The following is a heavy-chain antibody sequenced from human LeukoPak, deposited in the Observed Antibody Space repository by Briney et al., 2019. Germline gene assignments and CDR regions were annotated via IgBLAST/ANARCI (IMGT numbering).Heavy chain of an antibody. J-gene: IGHJ4*02. CDR1: GFTFRSYP. V-gene: IGHV3-23*01. D-gene: IGHD2-15*01. CDR2: MSGSGGST. Sequence: GGSLRLSCAASGFTFRSYPMSWARHAPGEGVELVSAMSGSGGSTYYADSVKGRFTISRDNSKNTLYLQMNSLRAEDTAVYYCAKDFAWYADYWGQGTLGTVSS. CDR3: AKDFAWYADY.